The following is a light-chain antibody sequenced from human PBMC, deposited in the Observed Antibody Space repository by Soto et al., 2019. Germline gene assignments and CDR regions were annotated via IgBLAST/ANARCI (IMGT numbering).Light chain of an antibody. CDR2: KAS. Sequence: DIQMTQSPSTLSGSVGDRVTITCRASQTISSWLAWYQQKPGKAPKLLIYKASTLKSGVPSRFSGSGSGTEFTLTISSLQPDDFATYYCQHYNSYSEAFGQVTKVDIX. V-gene: IGKV1-5*03. CDR1: QTISSW. CDR3: QHYNSYSEA. J-gene: IGKJ1*01.